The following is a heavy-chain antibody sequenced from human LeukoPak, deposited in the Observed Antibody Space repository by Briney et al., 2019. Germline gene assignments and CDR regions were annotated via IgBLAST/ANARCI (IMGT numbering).Heavy chain of an antibody. Sequence: SETLSLTCTVSGRSISSSSYYWGWIRQPPGKGLEWIGSIYYSGSTYYNPSLKSRVTISVDTSKNQFSLKLSSVTAAETAVYYWAIRLLMVRGVINYYYYMDVWGKGTSVTVSS. J-gene: IGHJ6*03. V-gene: IGHV4-39*01. D-gene: IGHD3-10*01. CDR1: GRSISSSSYY. CDR2: IYYSGST. CDR3: AIRLLMVRGVINYYYYMDV.